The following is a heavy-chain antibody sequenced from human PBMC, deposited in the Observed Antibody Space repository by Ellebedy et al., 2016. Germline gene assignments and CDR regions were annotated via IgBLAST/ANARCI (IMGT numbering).Heavy chain of an antibody. CDR1: GFTFSSYA. D-gene: IGHD3-10*01. Sequence: GESLKISCAASGFTFSSYAMHWVRQAPGKGLEWVAVISYDGSNKYYADSVKGRFTISRDNSKNTLYLQMNSLRAEDTAVYYCAVSLWFGELYPIDYWGQGTLVTVSS. CDR2: ISYDGSNK. V-gene: IGHV3-30*04. CDR3: AVSLWFGELYPIDY. J-gene: IGHJ4*02.